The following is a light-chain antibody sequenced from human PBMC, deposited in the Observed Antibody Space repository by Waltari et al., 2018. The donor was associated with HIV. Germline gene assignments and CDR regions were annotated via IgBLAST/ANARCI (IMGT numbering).Light chain of an antibody. CDR2: GAS. CDR3: QQYYNWPLWT. CDR1: QGVDND. V-gene: IGKV3-15*01. Sequence: DIVMTQSPATLSVSPGERASLSCRASQGVDNDLAWFQQKPGQPPRLLIFGASTRATGIPARFRGSGSGTDFTLTISGLQSEDFGIYYCQQYYNWPLWTFGQGTRVEIK. J-gene: IGKJ1*01.